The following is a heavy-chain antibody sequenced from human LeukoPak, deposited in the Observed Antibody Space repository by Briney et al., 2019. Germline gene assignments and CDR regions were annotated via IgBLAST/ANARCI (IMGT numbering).Heavy chain of an antibody. J-gene: IGHJ4*02. D-gene: IGHD1-26*01. V-gene: IGHV3-74*01. CDR3: VKVRGRARVGYFDY. Sequence: GGSLRLSCAASGFTFSSVWVSWVRQAPGKGRVWVTRINKDGSVIDNAESVKGRFSISRDNAKNTLYLQMNSLRVEDTAIYYCVKVRGRARVGYFDYWGQGALVTVSS. CDR1: GFTFSSVW. CDR2: INKDGSVI.